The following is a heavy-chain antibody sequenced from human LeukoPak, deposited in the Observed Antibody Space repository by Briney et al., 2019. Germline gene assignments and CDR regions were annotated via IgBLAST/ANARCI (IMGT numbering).Heavy chain of an antibody. Sequence: SQTLSRTCAVYGGSLSGYCWSWIRQPPGKGLEWIGEINHSGSTNYNPSLKSRVTISVDTSKNQFSLKLSSVTAADTAVYYCASDYYGSGSYSWGQGTLVTVSS. D-gene: IGHD3-10*01. V-gene: IGHV4-34*01. CDR1: GGSLSGYC. J-gene: IGHJ4*02. CDR3: ASDYYGSGSYS. CDR2: INHSGST.